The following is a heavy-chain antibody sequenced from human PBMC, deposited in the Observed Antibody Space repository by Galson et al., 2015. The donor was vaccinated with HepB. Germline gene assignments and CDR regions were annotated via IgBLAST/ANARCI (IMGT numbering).Heavy chain of an antibody. J-gene: IGHJ4*02. CDR2: INPSGGST. D-gene: IGHD5-18*01. V-gene: IGHV1-46*01. CDR3: ARRLGRVDTAMVYATTYYFDY. CDR1: GYTFTSYY. Sequence: SVKVSCKASGYTFTSYYMHWVRQAPGQGLEWMGIINPSGGSTSYAQKFQGRVTMTRDTSTSTVYMELSSLRSEDTAVYYCARRLGRVDTAMVYATTYYFDYWGQGTLVTVSS.